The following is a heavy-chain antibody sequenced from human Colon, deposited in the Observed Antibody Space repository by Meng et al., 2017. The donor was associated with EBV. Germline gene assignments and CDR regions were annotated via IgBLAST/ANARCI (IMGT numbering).Heavy chain of an antibody. V-gene: IGHV4-39*01. CDR1: GGSLDNSDYF. CDR3: ARHVYGDSYGF. D-gene: IGHD4-17*01. Sequence: QLQLHESGPGLVKPSAPLFLTCTVSGGSLDNSDYFWAWIRQPPGKGLEWIGSVRYSGTAYYNPSLTSRVTISVDTSKNQFSLNLSSLTAADTAVYYCARHVYGDSYGFWGQGTLVTISS. CDR2: VRYSGTA. J-gene: IGHJ4*02.